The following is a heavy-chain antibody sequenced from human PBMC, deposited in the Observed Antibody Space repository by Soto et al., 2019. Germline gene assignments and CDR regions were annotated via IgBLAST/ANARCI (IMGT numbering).Heavy chain of an antibody. V-gene: IGHV1-69*04. CDR3: ARDLDTAMPTLDY. J-gene: IGHJ4*02. CDR1: GGTFSSYT. Sequence: SVKVSCKASGGTFSSYTISWVRQAPGQGLEWMGRIIPILGIANYAQKFQGRVTITADKSTSTAYMELSSLRSEDTAVYYCARDLDTAMPTLDYWGQGTLVTVSS. CDR2: IIPILGIA. D-gene: IGHD5-18*01.